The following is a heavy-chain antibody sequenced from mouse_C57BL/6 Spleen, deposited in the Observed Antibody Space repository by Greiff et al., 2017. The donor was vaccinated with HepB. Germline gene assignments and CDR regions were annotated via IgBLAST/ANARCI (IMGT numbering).Heavy chain of an antibody. CDR3: ARLGAYYSNYSGFAY. J-gene: IGHJ3*01. Sequence: EVKLQESGGGLVKPGGSLKLSCAASGFTFSSYTMSWVRQTPEKRLEWVATISGGGGNTYYPDSVKGRFTISRDNAKNTLYLQMSSLRSEDTALYYCARLGAYYSNYSGFAYWGQGTLVTVSA. CDR2: ISGGGGNT. V-gene: IGHV5-9*01. D-gene: IGHD2-5*01. CDR1: GFTFSSYT.